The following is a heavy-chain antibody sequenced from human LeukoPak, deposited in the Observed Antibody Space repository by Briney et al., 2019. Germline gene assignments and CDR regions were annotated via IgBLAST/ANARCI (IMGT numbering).Heavy chain of an antibody. D-gene: IGHD6-6*01. J-gene: IGHJ4*02. Sequence: GGSLRLSCAASGFTFSSYSMNWVRQAPGKGLEWVSSISSSSSYIYYADSVKGRFTISRDNAKNSLYLQMNSLKTEDTAVYYCTTWSSQFDYWGQGTLVTVSS. CDR1: GFTFSSYS. V-gene: IGHV3-21*03. CDR2: ISSSSSYI. CDR3: TTWSSQFDY.